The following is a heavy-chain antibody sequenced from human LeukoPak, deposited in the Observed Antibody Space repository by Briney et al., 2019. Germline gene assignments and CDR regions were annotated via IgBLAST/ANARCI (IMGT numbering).Heavy chain of an antibody. D-gene: IGHD3-22*01. Sequence: GASVKVSCKASGYTFTGYYLHWMRQAPGQGPEWMGWIDPNSGATNYEQRFQGRVSLTRETSISTAYMELRSLRSDDTAVYYCARDDSDYGDYWGQGTLVTVSS. CDR1: GYTFTGYY. J-gene: IGHJ4*02. CDR2: IDPNSGAT. CDR3: ARDDSDYGDY. V-gene: IGHV1-2*02.